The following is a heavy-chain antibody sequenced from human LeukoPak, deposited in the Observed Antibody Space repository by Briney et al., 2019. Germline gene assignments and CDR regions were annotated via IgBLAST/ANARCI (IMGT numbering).Heavy chain of an antibody. CDR1: GYTFSSYA. CDR3: ARDWKEGYHPTGGY. V-gene: IGHV1-3*01. J-gene: IGHJ4*02. D-gene: IGHD5-24*01. CDR2: INAGNGDT. Sequence: ASVKVSCKGSGYTFSSYAMHWVRQAPGQRLEWMGWINAGNGDTKYSQNFQGRVTITRDTSATTAYMELSSLRSEDTAVYYCARDWKEGYHPTGGYWGQGTLVTVSS.